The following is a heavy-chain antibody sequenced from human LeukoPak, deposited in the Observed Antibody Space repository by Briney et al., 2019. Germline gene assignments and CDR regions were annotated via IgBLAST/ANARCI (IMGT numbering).Heavy chain of an antibody. V-gene: IGHV4-61*01. CDR3: ARNTTSSPWFDP. D-gene: IGHD6-6*01. Sequence: SETLSLTCTVSGGFIKSPTSYWSWIRQPPGKGLEWIGNVYHIGTTSYNSSLKSRVTISVDTSKNQFSLEMASVTPEDTALYYCARNTTSSPWFDPWGQGTLVIVSS. CDR2: VYHIGTT. CDR1: GGFIKSPTSY. J-gene: IGHJ5*02.